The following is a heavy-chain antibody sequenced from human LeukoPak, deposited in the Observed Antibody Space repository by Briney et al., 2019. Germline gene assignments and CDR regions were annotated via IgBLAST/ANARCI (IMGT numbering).Heavy chain of an antibody. Sequence: PGGSLRLSCAASGFTFSSYAMHWVRQAPGKGLEWVAVISYDGSNKYYADSVKGRFTISRDNSKNTLYLQMNSLGAEDTAVYYCARVQTGCFDYWGQGTLVTVSS. V-gene: IGHV3-30-3*01. CDR1: GFTFSSYA. CDR2: ISYDGSNK. J-gene: IGHJ4*02. D-gene: IGHD7-27*01. CDR3: ARVQTGCFDY.